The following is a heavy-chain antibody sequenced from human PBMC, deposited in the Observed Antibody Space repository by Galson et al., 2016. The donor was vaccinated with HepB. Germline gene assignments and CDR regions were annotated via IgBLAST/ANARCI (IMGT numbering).Heavy chain of an antibody. CDR3: ANYHQPSGYYYGIDV. D-gene: IGHD3-10*01. J-gene: IGHJ6*02. V-gene: IGHV4-39*02. Sequence: SLTCSVSAGSISSNTYYWAWIRQPPGKGLEWIGSVPYSGSPYYSPSLESRVTISVDTSRDHFSLNLNSVTAADAAVYYCANYHQPSGYYYGIDVWGQGTTVTVSS. CDR2: VPYSGSP. CDR1: AGSISSNTYY.